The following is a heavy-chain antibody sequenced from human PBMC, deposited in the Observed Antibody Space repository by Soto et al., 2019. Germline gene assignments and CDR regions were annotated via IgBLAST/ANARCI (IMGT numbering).Heavy chain of an antibody. Sequence: ASVKVSCKASGYMFISYGINWVRQAPGQGLEWMGWISAYNGNTKYAQNFQGRVTMPTDTSTSTAYMEMRSLRSDDTAVYYCARDLDGSGSYYTDYWGPGTLVTVSS. CDR2: ISAYNGNT. V-gene: IGHV1-18*01. CDR3: ARDLDGSGSYYTDY. J-gene: IGHJ4*02. CDR1: GYMFISYG. D-gene: IGHD3-10*01.